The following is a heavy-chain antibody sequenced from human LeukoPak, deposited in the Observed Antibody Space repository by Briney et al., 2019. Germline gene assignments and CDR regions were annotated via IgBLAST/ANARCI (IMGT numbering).Heavy chain of an antibody. D-gene: IGHD3-22*01. J-gene: IGHJ3*02. CDR2: IKQDGSEK. CDR1: GFTFSSYW. CDR3: AREAQYYYDSSGYYWMGDAFDI. V-gene: IGHV3-7*01. Sequence: PGGSLRLSCAASGFTFSSYWMSWVRQAPGKGLEWVANIKQDGSEKYYVDSVKGRFTISRDNAKNSLYLQMNSLRAEDTAVYYCAREAQYYYDSSGYYWMGDAFDIWGQGTMVTVSS.